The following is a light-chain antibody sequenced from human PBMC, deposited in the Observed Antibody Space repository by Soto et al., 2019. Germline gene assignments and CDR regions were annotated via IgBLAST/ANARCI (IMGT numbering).Light chain of an antibody. CDR2: DAS. V-gene: IGKV3-11*01. CDR3: QQRSNWPIT. CDR1: RSVSNY. Sequence: VMTQSPATLSLSPGESATLSCRASRSVSNYLALYQQKPGQAPRLLIYDASSRPTDIPARFSGSGSGTDFTLTISSLEPEDFALYYCQQRSNWPITFGQGTRLEI. J-gene: IGKJ5*01.